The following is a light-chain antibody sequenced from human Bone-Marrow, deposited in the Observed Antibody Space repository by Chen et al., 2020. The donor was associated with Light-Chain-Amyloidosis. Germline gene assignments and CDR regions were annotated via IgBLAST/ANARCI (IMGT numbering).Light chain of an antibody. J-gene: IGKJ4*01. CDR3: QQYGTSPLT. CDR1: QTINRNY. CDR2: GSA. V-gene: IGKV3-20*01. Sequence: EIVLTHSPSTLSLSPGEGANLSCRASQTINRNYLTWYQQKFGQAPRLLIYGSASRATGIPDRLTGSGSGTDFTLNINRLEPEDFAMNDCQQYGTSPLTFGGGTKVEIK.